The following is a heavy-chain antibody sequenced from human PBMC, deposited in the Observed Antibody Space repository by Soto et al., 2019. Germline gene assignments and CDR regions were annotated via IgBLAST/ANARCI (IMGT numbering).Heavy chain of an antibody. D-gene: IGHD6-13*01. Sequence: QVQLVESGGGVVQPGRSLRLSCAASGFIFSDYAMHWVRQAPGKGLEWVAVISYGGDNKYYADSVRGRFAISRDNLKNTLDLQMNSLNPEDTAVYHCAKARPSTNWYGLEADFWGQVTLFTVSS. V-gene: IGHV3-30*09. CDR1: GFIFSDYA. CDR2: ISYGGDNK. J-gene: IGHJ4*02. CDR3: AKARPSTNWYGLEADF.